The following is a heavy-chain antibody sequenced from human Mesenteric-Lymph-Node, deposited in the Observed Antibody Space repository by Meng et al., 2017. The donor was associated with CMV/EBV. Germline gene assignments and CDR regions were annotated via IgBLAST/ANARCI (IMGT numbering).Heavy chain of an antibody. Sequence: GGSLRLSCAASGFSLSSYGMHWVRQAPGKGLEWVAFIRYDGSNEYYADSVKGRFTISRDSSKNTLYLQMNSLTVADTAVYYCANLAGPTARYWGRGTLVTVSS. CDR1: GFSLSSYG. J-gene: IGHJ4*02. CDR3: ANLAGPTARY. CDR2: IRYDGSNE. V-gene: IGHV3-30*02. D-gene: IGHD2-2*01.